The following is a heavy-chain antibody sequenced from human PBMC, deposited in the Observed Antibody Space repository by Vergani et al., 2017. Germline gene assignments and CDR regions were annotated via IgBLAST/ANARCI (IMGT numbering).Heavy chain of an antibody. CDR3: AKDGRGSSGWLFDY. Sequence: EVQLLESGGGLVQPGGSLRLSCAASGFTFSSYAMSWVRQAPGKGLEWVSAISGSGGSTYYADSVKGRFTISRDNSTNTLYLPMNSLRAEDTAVYYCAKDGRGSSGWLFDYWGQGTLVTVSS. CDR2: ISGSGGST. CDR1: GFTFSSYA. V-gene: IGHV3-23*01. J-gene: IGHJ4*02. D-gene: IGHD6-19*01.